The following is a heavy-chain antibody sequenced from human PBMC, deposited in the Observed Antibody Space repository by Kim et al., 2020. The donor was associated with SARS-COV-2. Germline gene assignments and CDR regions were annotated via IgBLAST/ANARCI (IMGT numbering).Heavy chain of an antibody. CDR3: ASRTGRGYSNYYYYGMDV. V-gene: IGHV1-69*13. CDR1: GGTFSSYA. CDR2: IIPIFGTA. J-gene: IGHJ6*02. Sequence: SVKVSCKASGGTFSSYAISWVRQAPGQGLEWMGGIIPIFGTANYAQKFQGRVTITADESTSTAYMELSSLRSEDTAVYYCASRTGRGYSNYYYYGMDVWGQGTTVTVSS. D-gene: IGHD4-4*01.